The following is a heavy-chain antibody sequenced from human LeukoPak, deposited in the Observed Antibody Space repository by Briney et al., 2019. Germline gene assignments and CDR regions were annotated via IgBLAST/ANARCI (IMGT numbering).Heavy chain of an antibody. CDR2: ISSSSNYI. V-gene: IGHV3-21*01. CDR3: RDPFDY. Sequence: GGSLRLSCAASGFTFSSYRMSWVRQAPGKGLEWVSFISSSSNYIHYADSVKGRFTISRDNSKNTVYLQMNSLRGEDTAVYYCRDPFDYWGQGTLVTVSS. CDR1: GFTFSSYR. J-gene: IGHJ4*02.